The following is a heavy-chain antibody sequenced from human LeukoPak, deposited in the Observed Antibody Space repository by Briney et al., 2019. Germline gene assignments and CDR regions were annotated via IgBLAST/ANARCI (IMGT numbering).Heavy chain of an antibody. D-gene: IGHD3-10*01. J-gene: IGHJ4*02. CDR3: ARGRGL. Sequence: SETLSLTCTVSGGSVSSDSYYWSWIRQPPGKGLEWIGWVYDSGSTNYNPSLKSRVTISEDTSKNQFSLKLTSVTAADTAVYYCARGRGLWGQGTLVTVSS. CDR2: VYDSGST. CDR1: GGSVSSDSYY. V-gene: IGHV4-61*01.